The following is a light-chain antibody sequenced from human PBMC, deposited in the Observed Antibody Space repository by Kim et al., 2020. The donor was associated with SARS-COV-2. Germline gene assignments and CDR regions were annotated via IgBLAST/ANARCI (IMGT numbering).Light chain of an antibody. CDR3: TTDAGSTTWL. CDR1: SVDVGGYSY. V-gene: IGLV2-8*01. Sequence: GQSVTISCTGTSVDVGGYSYVSWYQQHPAKAPTLMIYTVTERPAGVPDRFSGSKSGNTASLSVSGLRAEDEADYCCTTDAGSTTWLFGGGTQLTVL. CDR2: TVT. J-gene: IGLJ3*02.